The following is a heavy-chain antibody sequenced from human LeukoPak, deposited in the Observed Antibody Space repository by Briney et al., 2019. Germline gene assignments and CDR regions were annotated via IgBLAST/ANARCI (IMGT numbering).Heavy chain of an antibody. D-gene: IGHD3-3*01. CDR1: GFTFSSYG. CDR3: AKDLYDFWSGYYLDY. CDR2: IRYDGSNK. J-gene: IGHJ4*02. Sequence: GGSLRLSCAASGFTFSSYGMHWARQAPGKGLEWVAFIRYDGSNKYYADSVKGRFTISRDNSKNTLYLQMNSLRAEDTAVYYCAKDLYDFWSGYYLDYWGQGTLVTVSS. V-gene: IGHV3-30*02.